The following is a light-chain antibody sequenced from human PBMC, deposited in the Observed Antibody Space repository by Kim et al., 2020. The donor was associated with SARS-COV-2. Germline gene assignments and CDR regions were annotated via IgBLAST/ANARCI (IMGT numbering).Light chain of an antibody. J-gene: IGLJ3*02. CDR1: VPNVESHI. CDR2: NVD. Sequence: ERVTISCYGSVPNVESHIVNCFQHLPGPAPKLLVYNVDQRPSGVPDRFSGSRSGTSASLAISGLQSADEADYYCATWDNTLNAWVFGGGTKVTVL. V-gene: IGLV1-44*01. CDR3: ATWDNTLNAWV.